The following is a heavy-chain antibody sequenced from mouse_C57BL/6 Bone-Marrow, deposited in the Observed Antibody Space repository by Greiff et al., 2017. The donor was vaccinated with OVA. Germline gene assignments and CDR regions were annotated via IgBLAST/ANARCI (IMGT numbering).Heavy chain of an antibody. J-gene: IGHJ1*03. CDR3: ARKITTVVGYWYFDV. Sequence: EVQLQESGGGLVQPGGSLKLSCAASGFTFSDYYMYWVRQTPEKRLEWVAYISNGGGSTYYPDTVKGRFTISRDNAKNTLYLQMSRLKSEDTAMYYCARKITTVVGYWYFDVWGTGTTVTVSS. CDR2: ISNGGGST. V-gene: IGHV5-12*01. D-gene: IGHD1-1*01. CDR1: GFTFSDYY.